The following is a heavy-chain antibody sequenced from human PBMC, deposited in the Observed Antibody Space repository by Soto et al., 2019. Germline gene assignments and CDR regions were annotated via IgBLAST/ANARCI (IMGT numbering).Heavy chain of an antibody. D-gene: IGHD4-17*01. CDR2: ISYDGSNK. CDR3: AREFTPTVVTLFGY. CDR1: GFTFSSYA. Sequence: GGSLRLSCAASGFTFSSYAMHWVRQAPGKGLEWVAVISYDGSNKYYADSVKGRFTISRDNSKNTLYLQMNSLRAEDTAVYYCAREFTPTVVTLFGYWGQGTLVTVSS. J-gene: IGHJ4*02. V-gene: IGHV3-30-3*01.